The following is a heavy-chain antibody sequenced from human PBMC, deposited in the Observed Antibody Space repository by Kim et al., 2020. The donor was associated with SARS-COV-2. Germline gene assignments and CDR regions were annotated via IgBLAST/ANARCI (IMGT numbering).Heavy chain of an antibody. CDR1: GFTFGDYA. CDR2: IRSKAYGGTT. Sequence: GGSLRLSCTASGFTFGDYAMSWVRQAPGKGLEWVGFIRSKAYGGTTEYAASVKGRFTISRDDSKSIAYLQMNSLKTEDTAVYYCTREFELYSSSAGGGDYFDYWGQGTLVTVSS. CDR3: TREFELYSSSAGGGDYFDY. V-gene: IGHV3-49*04. D-gene: IGHD6-6*01. J-gene: IGHJ4*02.